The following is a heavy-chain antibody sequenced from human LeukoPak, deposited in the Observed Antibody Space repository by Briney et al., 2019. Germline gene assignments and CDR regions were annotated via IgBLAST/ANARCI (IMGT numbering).Heavy chain of an antibody. CDR2: ISSRSSYI. D-gene: IGHD3-22*01. CDR3: ARPMIVTPYYYYMDV. V-gene: IGHV3-21*01. Sequence: GGSLRLSCAASGFTFSTYTMNWVRQAPGKGLEWDSSISSRSSYIYYADSVKGRFTISRDNAKNSLYLQMNSLRAEDTAVYYCARPMIVTPYYYYMDVWGKGTTVTVSS. CDR1: GFTFSTYT. J-gene: IGHJ6*03.